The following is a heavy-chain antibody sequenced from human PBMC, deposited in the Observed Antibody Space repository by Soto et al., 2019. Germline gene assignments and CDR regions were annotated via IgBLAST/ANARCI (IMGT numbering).Heavy chain of an antibody. J-gene: IGHJ4*02. V-gene: IGHV4-59*01. CDR2: IYYSGST. Sequence: SETLSLTCTVSGGSISSYYWSWIRQPPGKGLEWIGYIYYSGSTNYNPSLKSRVTISVDTSKNQFSLKLSSVTAADTAVYYCARSKGFYYGSGSYYNAPTGIDYWGQGTLVTVSS. CDR1: GGSISSYY. D-gene: IGHD3-10*01. CDR3: ARSKGFYYGSGSYYNAPTGIDY.